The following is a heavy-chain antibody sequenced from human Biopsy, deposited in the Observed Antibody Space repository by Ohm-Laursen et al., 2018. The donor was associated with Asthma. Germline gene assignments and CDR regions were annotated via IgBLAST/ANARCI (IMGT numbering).Heavy chain of an antibody. J-gene: IGHJ4*02. CDR2: IYSGGTS. CDR1: GFAVSRDY. CDR3: ARGDSSGWPHYYFDY. D-gene: IGHD6-19*01. Sequence: GSLRLSCSASGFAVSRDYMFWVRQAPGKGLEWVSVIYSGGTSHTADSVRGRFTISRDFSKNTLHLQMHSLRVGDTAVYYCARGDSSGWPHYYFDYWGQGTLVTVSS. V-gene: IGHV3-53*01.